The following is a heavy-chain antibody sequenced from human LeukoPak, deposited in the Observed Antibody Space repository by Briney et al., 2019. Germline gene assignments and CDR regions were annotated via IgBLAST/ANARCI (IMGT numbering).Heavy chain of an antibody. CDR3: AKERDTAMVTIDY. J-gene: IGHJ4*02. CDR2: IRYDGSNK. V-gene: IGHV3-30*02. D-gene: IGHD5-18*01. Sequence: GGSLRLSCAASGFTFSSYGMHWVRQAPGKGLEWVAFIRYDGSNKYYADSVKGRFTISRDDSKNTLYLQMNSLRAEDTAVYYCAKERDTAMVTIDYWGQGTLVTVSS. CDR1: GFTFSSYG.